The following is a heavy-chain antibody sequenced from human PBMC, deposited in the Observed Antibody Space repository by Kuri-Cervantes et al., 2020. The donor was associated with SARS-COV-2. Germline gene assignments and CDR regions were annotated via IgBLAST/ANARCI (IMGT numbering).Heavy chain of an antibody. CDR1: GFIFSSNS. Sequence: GSLRLSCAASGFIFSSNSMNWVRQAPGKGLEWIGEINHSGSTNYNPSLKSRVTISVDTSKNQFSLKLSSVTAADTAVYYCARALLIYGGDFDYWGQGTLVTVSS. V-gene: IGHV4-34*01. CDR2: INHSGST. D-gene: IGHD4-23*01. CDR3: ARALLIYGGDFDY. J-gene: IGHJ4*02.